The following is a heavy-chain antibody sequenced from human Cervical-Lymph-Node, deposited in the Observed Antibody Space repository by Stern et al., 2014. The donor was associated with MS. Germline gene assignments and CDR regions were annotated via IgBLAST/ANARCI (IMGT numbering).Heavy chain of an antibody. CDR1: GFTFTSSA. CDR2: FVVGSGTP. D-gene: IGHD3-22*01. Sequence: VQLVESGPEVKKPGTSVKVSCKASGFTFTSSAVQWVRQARGQLLGWLGWFVVGSGTPNYAHKFQERVTITRYISTSTAYMELSSLRSEDTAVYYCAAINDYYDSSGYDAFDIWGQGTMVTVSS. CDR3: AAINDYYDSSGYDAFDI. J-gene: IGHJ3*02. V-gene: IGHV1-58*01.